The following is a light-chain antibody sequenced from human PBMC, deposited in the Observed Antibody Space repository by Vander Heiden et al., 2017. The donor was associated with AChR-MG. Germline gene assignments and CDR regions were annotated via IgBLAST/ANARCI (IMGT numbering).Light chain of an antibody. CDR2: GAS. Sequence: EIVMTQSPANLSVSPGERATLSCRASQSVSSNLAWYQQKPGQAPRLLIYGASTRATGIPARFSGSGSGTEFTLTISSLQSEDFAVYYCQQDNNWPWTFGQGTKVEIK. CDR3: QQDNNWPWT. V-gene: IGKV3-15*01. CDR1: QSVSSN. J-gene: IGKJ1*01.